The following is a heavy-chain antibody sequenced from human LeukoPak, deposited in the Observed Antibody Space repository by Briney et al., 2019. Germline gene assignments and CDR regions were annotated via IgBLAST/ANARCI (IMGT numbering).Heavy chain of an antibody. CDR1: GFTFSSYW. CDR3: ARDGSLPDY. Sequence: PAGSLRLSCAASGFTFSSYWMHWVRQVPGKGLVWVSRINSDGTTSYADSVKGRFTISRNNAKNTLYLQMNNLRVEDTAVYYCARDGSLPDYWGQGTLVTVSS. J-gene: IGHJ4*02. CDR2: INSDGTT. V-gene: IGHV3-74*01.